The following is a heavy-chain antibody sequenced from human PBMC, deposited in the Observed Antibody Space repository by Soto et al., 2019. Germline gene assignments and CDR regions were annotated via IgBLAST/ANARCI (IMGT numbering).Heavy chain of an antibody. CDR1: GGSISSYY. D-gene: IGHD6-13*01. V-gene: IGHV4-59*01. J-gene: IGHJ6*02. CDR2: IYYSGST. CDR3: ARASSSWFRDPPRMDV. Sequence: PSETLSLTCTVSGGSISSYYWSWIRQPPGKGLEWIGYIYYSGSTNYNPSLKSRVTISVDTSKNQFSLKLSSVTAADTAVYYCARASSSWFRDPPRMDVWRQGTTVTVSS.